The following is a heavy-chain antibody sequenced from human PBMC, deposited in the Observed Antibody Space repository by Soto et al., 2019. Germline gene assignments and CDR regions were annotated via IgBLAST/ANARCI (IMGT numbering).Heavy chain of an antibody. CDR2: ISSSKTT. CDR3: VGDQDVHTPMGHGNY. D-gene: IGHD5-18*01. CDR1: GITFSSYS. J-gene: IGHJ4*02. V-gene: IGHV3-48*02. Sequence: DVQLVESGGGLVQPGESLRLSCTASGITFSSYSMNWVRQAPGKGQEWLSYISSSKTTYADSVKGRFTSSRDNAKNSVYLQMNSLRDEDTAVYYCVGDQDVHTPMGHGNYWGRGTRVTVSS.